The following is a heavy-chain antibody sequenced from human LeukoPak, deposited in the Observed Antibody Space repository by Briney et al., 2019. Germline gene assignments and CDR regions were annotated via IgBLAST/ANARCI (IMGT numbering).Heavy chain of an antibody. CDR2: IYHSGST. J-gene: IGHJ5*02. V-gene: IGHV4-38-2*02. D-gene: IGHD5-18*01. CDR1: GYSISSGYY. CDR3: ARGPGTAMVKGWFDP. Sequence: PSETLSLTCTVSGYSISSGYYWGWIRQPPGKGLEWIGSIYHSGSTYYNPSLKSRVTISVDTSKNQFSLKLSSVTAADTAVYYCARGPGTAMVKGWFDPWGQGTLVTVSS.